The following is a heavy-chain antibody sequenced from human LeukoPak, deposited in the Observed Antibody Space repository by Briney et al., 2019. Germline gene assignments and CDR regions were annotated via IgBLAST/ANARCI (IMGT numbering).Heavy chain of an antibody. V-gene: IGHV6-1*01. J-gene: IGHJ6*03. D-gene: IGHD6-19*01. Sequence: SQTLSLTCAISGDSVSSNSAAWNWIRQSPSRGLEWLGRTYYRSKWYNDYAVSVKSRITINPDTSKNQFSLQLNSVTPEDTAVYYCARDRFIAVAGASPGYYMDVWGKGTTVTVSS. CDR2: TYYRSKWYN. CDR3: ARDRFIAVAGASPGYYMDV. CDR1: GDSVSSNSAA.